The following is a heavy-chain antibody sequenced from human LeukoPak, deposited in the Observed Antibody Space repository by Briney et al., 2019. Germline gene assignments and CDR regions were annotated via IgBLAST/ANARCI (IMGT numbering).Heavy chain of an antibody. Sequence: TGGSLRLSCAASGFTFSSYGMPWVRQAPGKGLEWVAVISYDGSNKYYADSVKGRFTISRDNSKNTLYLQMNSLRAEDTAVYYCAKDKSVVAADWGQGTLVTVSS. CDR2: ISYDGSNK. D-gene: IGHD2-15*01. CDR1: GFTFSSYG. CDR3: AKDKSVVAAD. V-gene: IGHV3-30*18. J-gene: IGHJ4*02.